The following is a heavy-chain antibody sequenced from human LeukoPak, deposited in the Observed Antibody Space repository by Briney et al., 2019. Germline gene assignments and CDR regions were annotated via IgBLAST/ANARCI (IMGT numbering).Heavy chain of an antibody. J-gene: IGHJ5*02. D-gene: IGHD1-26*01. CDR1: GFTFSGYW. Sequence: GCSLRLSCAASGFTFSGYWMHWVRQAPGKGLEWVSRINIDGATTNYADSVKGRFTISRDNAKNTLHLQMNSLRADDTAVYYCVRGAVGTGVWFDPWGQGTLVTVSS. CDR3: VRGAVGTGVWFDP. V-gene: IGHV3-74*01. CDR2: INIDGATT.